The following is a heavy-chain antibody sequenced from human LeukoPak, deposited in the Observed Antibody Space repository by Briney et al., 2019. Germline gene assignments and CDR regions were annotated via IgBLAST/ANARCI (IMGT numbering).Heavy chain of an antibody. CDR1: GFTFSSYS. Sequence: GGSLRLSCAASGFTFSSYSMNWVRQAPGKGLEWVSYISSSSSTIYYADSVKGRFTISRDNAKNSLYLQMNSLRAEDTAVYYCARDLYYDGSGSNHDYWGQGTLVTVSS. D-gene: IGHD3-10*01. V-gene: IGHV3-48*01. J-gene: IGHJ4*02. CDR2: ISSSSSTI. CDR3: ARDLYYDGSGSNHDY.